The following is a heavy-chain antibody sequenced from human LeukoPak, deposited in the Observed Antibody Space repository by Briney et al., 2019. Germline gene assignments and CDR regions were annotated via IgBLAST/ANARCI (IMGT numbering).Heavy chain of an antibody. CDR3: AKWGDYDGLTGYYDSDC. V-gene: IGHV3-23*01. CDR2: ITCSGGTK. D-gene: IGHD3-9*01. J-gene: IGHJ4*02. Sequence: GGSLRLSCAASGFTFSNYAMSWVRQAPGKGLEEVSAITCSGGTKWYADSVTGHFNISRENSKHTLYLQTKSLGVDDTAVYYCAKWGDYDGLTGYYDSDCWGQGTLVTVSS. CDR1: GFTFSNYA.